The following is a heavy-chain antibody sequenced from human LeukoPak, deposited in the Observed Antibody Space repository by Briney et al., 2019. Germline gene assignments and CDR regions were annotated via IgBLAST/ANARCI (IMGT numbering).Heavy chain of an antibody. CDR1: GFTFDDYA. J-gene: IGHJ6*03. CDR3: AKGPSEAARLSYYYYYMDV. CDR2: ISGDGGST. V-gene: IGHV3-43*02. Sequence: GGSLRLSCAASGFTFDDYAMHWVRQAPGKGLEWISLISGDGGSTYYADSVKGRFTISRDNSKNSLYLQMNSLRTEDTALYYCAKGPSEAARLSYYYYYMDVWGKGTTVTVSS. D-gene: IGHD6-6*01.